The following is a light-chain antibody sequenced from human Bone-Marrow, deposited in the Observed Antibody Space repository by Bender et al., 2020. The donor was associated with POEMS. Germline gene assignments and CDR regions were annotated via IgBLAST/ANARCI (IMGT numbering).Light chain of an antibody. CDR2: QDN. Sequence: SYEVSQPPSVSVSPGQTASITCSGDKLADKYPSWYQQKPGQSPVLVISQDNNRPSGIPERFAGSNSGNTATLTISGTQPMDEGDYYCQAWDSSYFYVFGSGTKVTVL. CDR1: KLADKY. CDR3: QAWDSSYFYV. V-gene: IGLV3-1*01. J-gene: IGLJ1*01.